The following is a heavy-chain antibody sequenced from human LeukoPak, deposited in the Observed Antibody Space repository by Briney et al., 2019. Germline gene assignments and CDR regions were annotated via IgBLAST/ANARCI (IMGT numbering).Heavy chain of an antibody. V-gene: IGHV3-64*01. D-gene: IGHD4-17*01. CDR1: GFTFSSYA. Sequence: GGSLRLSCAASGFTFSSYAMHWVRQAPGKGLEYVSAISSNGGSTYYANSVKGRFTISRDNSKNTLYLQMGSLRAEDMAVYYCARRKGYGDYLLDLWGRGTLVTVSS. J-gene: IGHJ2*01. CDR2: ISSNGGST. CDR3: ARRKGYGDYLLDL.